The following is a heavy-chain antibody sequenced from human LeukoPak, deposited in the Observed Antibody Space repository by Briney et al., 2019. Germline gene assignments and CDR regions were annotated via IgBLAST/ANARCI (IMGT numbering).Heavy chain of an antibody. D-gene: IGHD4-17*01. CDR1: GGTFSSYA. V-gene: IGHV1-69*04. CDR2: IIPILGIA. J-gene: IGHJ4*02. CDR3: ARDHHDYGDYEPDY. Sequence: SVKVSCKASGGTFSSYAISWVRQAPGQGLEWMGRIIPILGIANYAQKFQGRVTITADKSTSTAYMELSSLRAEDTAVYYCARDHHDYGDYEPDYWGQGTLVTVSS.